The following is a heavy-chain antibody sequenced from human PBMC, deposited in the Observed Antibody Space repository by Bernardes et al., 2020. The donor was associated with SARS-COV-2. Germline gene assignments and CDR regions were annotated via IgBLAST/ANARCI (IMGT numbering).Heavy chain of an antibody. Sequence: GGSLRLSCAASGFTFSDHSMHWVRQAPGKSPEWISLITWDGKSAFYADSVRGRFTISRDNAKNSINLHMNSLNRDDTAFYYCARGAVDGTLFGANFDFWGLGTLVTVSS. CDR1: GFTFSDHS. D-gene: IGHD3-3*01. J-gene: IGHJ4*02. CDR2: ITWDGKSA. CDR3: ARGAVDGTLFGANFDF. V-gene: IGHV3-43*01.